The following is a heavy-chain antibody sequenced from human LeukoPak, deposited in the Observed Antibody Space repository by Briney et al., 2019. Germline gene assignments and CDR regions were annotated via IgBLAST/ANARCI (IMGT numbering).Heavy chain of an antibody. CDR1: GGSLSSFF. D-gene: IGHD3-9*01. CDR3: ARLAPGNYDILTGDPKVVFDY. J-gene: IGHJ4*02. V-gene: IGHV4-59*01. CDR2: IHSSGST. Sequence: SETLSLTCTVSGGSLSSFFWSWIRQPPGKGLEWIGYIHSSGSTKYNPSLKSRLIISVDMSKNQFSLKLRSVSVADTAAYYCARLAPGNYDILTGDPKVVFDYWGQGALVTVSS.